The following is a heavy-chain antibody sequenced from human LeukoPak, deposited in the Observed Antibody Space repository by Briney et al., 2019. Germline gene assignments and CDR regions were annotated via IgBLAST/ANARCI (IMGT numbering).Heavy chain of an antibody. CDR2: ISGSGGST. CDR3: AKVQSSSWYGIYYYYYYMDV. J-gene: IGHJ6*03. Sequence: GGSLRLSCAASGFTFSSYAMSWVRQAPGKGLEWVSAISGSGGSTYYADSVKGRFTISRDNSKNTLYLQMNSLRAEDTAVYYYAKVQSSSWYGIYYYYYYMDVWGKGTTVTVSS. V-gene: IGHV3-23*01. D-gene: IGHD6-13*01. CDR1: GFTFSSYA.